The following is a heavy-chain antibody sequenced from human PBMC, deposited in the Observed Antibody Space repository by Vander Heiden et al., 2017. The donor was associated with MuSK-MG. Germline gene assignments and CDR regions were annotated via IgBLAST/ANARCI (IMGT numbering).Heavy chain of an antibody. CDR1: GFTFTSSA. J-gene: IGHJ4*02. CDR3: AAPSGYKPYYFDY. CDR2: IVVGSGNT. V-gene: IGHV1-58*01. Sequence: QMQLVQSGPEVKKPGTSVKVSCTASGFTFTSSAVQWVRQARGQRLEWIGWIVVGSGNTNYAQKVQERVTITRDMSTSTAYMEMRRMRSEDTAVYYFAAPSGYKPYYFDYWGQGTMVTISS. D-gene: IGHD3-22*01.